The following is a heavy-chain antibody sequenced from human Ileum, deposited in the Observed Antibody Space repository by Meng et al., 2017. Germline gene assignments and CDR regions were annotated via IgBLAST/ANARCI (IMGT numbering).Heavy chain of an antibody. CDR3: ARDRKVVTAATSSDAFDI. CDR1: GGSISSYY. Sequence: SETLSLTCTVSGGSISSYYSRWIRQPPGKGLEWIGYIYYSGSTNYNPSLKSRVTIAVDTSKNQFSLKLSSVTAADTAVYYCARDRKVVTAATSSDAFDIWGQGTMVTVSS. J-gene: IGHJ3*02. D-gene: IGHD2-21*02. V-gene: IGHV4-59*01. CDR2: IYYSGST.